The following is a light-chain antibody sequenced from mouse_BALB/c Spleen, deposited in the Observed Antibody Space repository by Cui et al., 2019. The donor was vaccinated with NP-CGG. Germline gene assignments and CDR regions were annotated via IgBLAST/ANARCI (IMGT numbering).Light chain of an antibody. CDR2: GTN. CDR1: TGAITTSNY. J-gene: IGLJ1*01. V-gene: IGLV1*01. CDR3: ALWYSNHWV. Sequence: QAVVTHESALTTQPGETVTLTCRSSTGAITTSNYANWVQEKPDHLFTGLIGGTNNRAPGVPARFSGSLIGDKAALTITGAQTKDEAIYFCALWYSNHWVFGGGTKLTVL.